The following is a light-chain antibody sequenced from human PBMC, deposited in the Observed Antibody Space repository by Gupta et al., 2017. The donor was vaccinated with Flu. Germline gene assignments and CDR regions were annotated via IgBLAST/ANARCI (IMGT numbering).Light chain of an antibody. CDR1: HSISNF. Sequence: ATLSLSPGERVTLFCRASHSISNFLAWYQHKPGQAPRLLIYDASNRAAGIPARFSGSGSGTDFTLTISSLEPEDFAIYYCQQRSHGPPFTFGGGTKVEIK. CDR2: DAS. J-gene: IGKJ4*01. V-gene: IGKV3-11*01. CDR3: QQRSHGPPFT.